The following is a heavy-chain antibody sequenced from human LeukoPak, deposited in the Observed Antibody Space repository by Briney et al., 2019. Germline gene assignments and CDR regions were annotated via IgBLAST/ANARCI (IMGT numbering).Heavy chain of an antibody. V-gene: IGHV3-43*02. J-gene: IGHJ4*02. D-gene: IGHD3-22*01. CDR2: ISGDGGGTT. CDR1: GFTFDDYA. Sequence: RTGGSLRLSCAASGFTFDDYAIYWVRQAPGKGLEWVCLISGDGGGTTYYADSVKGRFTISRGNSKNSLYLQMNSLRIDDAALYYCAKDVGSSGYYDYWGQGALVTVS. CDR3: AKDVGSSGYYDY.